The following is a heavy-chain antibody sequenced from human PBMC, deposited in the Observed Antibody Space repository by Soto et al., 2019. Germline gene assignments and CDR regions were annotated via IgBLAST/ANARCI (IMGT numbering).Heavy chain of an antibody. J-gene: IGHJ5*02. CDR3: ARGAYDILTGYYLSS. Sequence: QVQLQESGPGLVKPSRTLSLTCAVSGGSISSSNWWSWVRQPPGKGLEWIGEIYHSGSTNYNPSLKSRVTISVDKSTNQFSLKLSSVTAADTAVYYCARGAYDILTGYYLSSWGQGTLVTVSS. V-gene: IGHV4-4*02. CDR1: GGSISSSNW. CDR2: IYHSGST. D-gene: IGHD3-9*01.